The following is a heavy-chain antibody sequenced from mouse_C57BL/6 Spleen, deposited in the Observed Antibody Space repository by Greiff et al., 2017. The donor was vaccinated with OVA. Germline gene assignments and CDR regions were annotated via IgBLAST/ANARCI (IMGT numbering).Heavy chain of an antibody. J-gene: IGHJ3*01. CDR1: GFNIKDYY. D-gene: IGHD1-1*01. Sequence: VQLQQSGAELVKPGDSVKLSCTASGFNIKDYYMHWVKQRNEQGREWIGRIDPEDGETKYAPKFQGKATIPADTSSNTVYLQLSSLTSEDTAVYYCAPIYYYGSSPFAYWGQGTLVTVSA. CDR2: IDPEDGET. CDR3: APIYYYGSSPFAY. V-gene: IGHV14-2*01.